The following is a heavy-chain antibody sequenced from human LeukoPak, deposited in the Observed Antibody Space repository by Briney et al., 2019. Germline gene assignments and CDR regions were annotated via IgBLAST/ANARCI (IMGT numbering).Heavy chain of an antibody. Sequence: PGGSLRLSCAASGFTFSSYAMSWVRQAPGKGLEWVSAISGSGGSTYYADSVKGRFTISRDNSKNTLYLQMNSLRAEDTAVYYCAKVLRYFDWLPYLDYWGQGTLVTVSS. CDR1: GFTFSSYA. CDR2: ISGSGGST. J-gene: IGHJ4*02. V-gene: IGHV3-23*01. D-gene: IGHD3-9*01. CDR3: AKVLRYFDWLPYLDY.